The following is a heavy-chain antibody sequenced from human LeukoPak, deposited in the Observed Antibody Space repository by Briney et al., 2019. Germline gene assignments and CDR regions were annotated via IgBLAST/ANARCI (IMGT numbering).Heavy chain of an antibody. Sequence: SVKVSCKASGGTFSSYAISWVRQAPGQGLEWMMWVNVYNGKREYAQKFQGRVTLTTDTSTTTAYMELRSLRFDDTAVYYCARTGPDYYGSGSYPLHYYGMDFWGQGTTVTVAS. CDR3: ARTGPDYYGSGSYPLHYYGMDF. D-gene: IGHD3-10*01. J-gene: IGHJ6*02. CDR1: GGTFSSYA. V-gene: IGHV1-18*01. CDR2: VNVYNGKR.